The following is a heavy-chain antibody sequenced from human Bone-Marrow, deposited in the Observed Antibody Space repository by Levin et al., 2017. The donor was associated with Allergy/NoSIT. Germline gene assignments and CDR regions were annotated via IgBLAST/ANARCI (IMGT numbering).Heavy chain of an antibody. Sequence: GGSLRLSCAVSGFTFSDYAMSWVRQAPGKGLEWVSGIGVSDGSAFYADSVEGRFTISRDNSKNTLYLQMNSLRAEDTALYYCAKDFWEFLPKAVDHWGQGTLVTVSS. D-gene: IGHD3-3*01. CDR1: GFTFSDYA. CDR3: AKDFWEFLPKAVDH. J-gene: IGHJ4*02. V-gene: IGHV3-23*01. CDR2: IGVSDGSA.